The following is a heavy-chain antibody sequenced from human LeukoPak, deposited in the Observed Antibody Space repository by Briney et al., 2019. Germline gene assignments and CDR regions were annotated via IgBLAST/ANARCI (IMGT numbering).Heavy chain of an antibody. Sequence: TSETLSLTCTVSGGSISSGTYYWGWIRQPPGKGLEWIGSIYYSGGTYYNPSLKSRVAISVDTSKNQFSLKLNSVTAADTAVYYCARERREQLLPPYTRSVTYFDYWGQGTLVTVSS. CDR3: ARERREQLLPPYTRSVTYFDY. J-gene: IGHJ4*02. V-gene: IGHV4-39*02. D-gene: IGHD2-2*01. CDR2: IYYSGGT. CDR1: GGSISSGTYY.